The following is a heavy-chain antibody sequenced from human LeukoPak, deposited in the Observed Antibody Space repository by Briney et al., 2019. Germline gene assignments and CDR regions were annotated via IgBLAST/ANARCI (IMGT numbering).Heavy chain of an antibody. CDR3: ARALRAICSYGLTVAFGY. V-gene: IGHV1-69*01. CDR1: GGTFSSYA. D-gene: IGHD5-18*01. Sequence: ASVKVSCKASGGTFSSYAISWVRQAPGPGLEWMGGIIPIFGTANYAQKFQGRVTITADESTSTAYMELNSLRSEDAAVYYYARALRAICSYGLTVAFGYWGQGTLVTVSS. CDR2: IIPIFGTA. J-gene: IGHJ4*02.